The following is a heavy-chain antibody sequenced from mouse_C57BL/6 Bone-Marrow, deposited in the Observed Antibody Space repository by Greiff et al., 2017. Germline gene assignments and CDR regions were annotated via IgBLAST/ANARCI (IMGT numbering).Heavy chain of an antibody. V-gene: IGHV14-4*01. CDR1: GFTITDDY. CDR3: TAELPYCDV. J-gene: IGHJ1*03. D-gene: IGHD1-1*01. Sequence: VQLQQSGAELVRPGASVKLSCTASGFTITDDYMHWVKQRPEQGLEWIGWIDPENGDTEYDSKFKGKATITADTSSNTAYLQLSSLTSDDTSVYYCTAELPYCDVWGTGTTVTVSS. CDR2: IDPENGDT.